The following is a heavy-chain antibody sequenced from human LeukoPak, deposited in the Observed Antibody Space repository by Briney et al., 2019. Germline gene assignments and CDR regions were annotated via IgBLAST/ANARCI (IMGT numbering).Heavy chain of an antibody. CDR1: GFTLSSYG. J-gene: IGHJ4*02. Sequence: GGSLRLSCAASGFTLSSYGMHWARQAPGKGLEWVAVISNDGSNQNYADSVKGRFTISRDNSKNTVYLQMSTLRAEDTALYYCAKGCSTGTTCYIIDYWGQGTLVTVSS. CDR2: ISNDGSNQ. V-gene: IGHV3-30*18. D-gene: IGHD1-7*01. CDR3: AKGCSTGTTCYIIDY.